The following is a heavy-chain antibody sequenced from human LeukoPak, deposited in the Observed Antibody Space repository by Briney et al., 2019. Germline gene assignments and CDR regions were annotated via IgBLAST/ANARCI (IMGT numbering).Heavy chain of an antibody. CDR1: GFTFSSYG. Sequence: GGSLRLSCAAAGFTFSSYGMHWVRQAPGKGLEWVTFIRFDGSNQYYADSVKGRFTISRDNSKNTLYLQMNSLRAEDTAVYYCAKDPRPWGSSGYFDYWGQGTLVTVSS. D-gene: IGHD3-22*01. J-gene: IGHJ4*02. V-gene: IGHV3-30*02. CDR3: AKDPRPWGSSGYFDY. CDR2: IRFDGSNQ.